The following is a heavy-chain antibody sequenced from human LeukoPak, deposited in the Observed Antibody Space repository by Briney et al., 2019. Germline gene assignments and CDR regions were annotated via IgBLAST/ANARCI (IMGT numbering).Heavy chain of an antibody. V-gene: IGHV3-7*03. CDR1: GCTFSSYW. Sequence: GGSLRLSCAASGCTFSSYWMSWVGQAPWKGLEWVAHIKQDGSEKYYVDSVKGRFTISRDNAKNSLYLQMNSLKAEDTGVSSCARNGFSRPDPFDYWGQGTLVTVSS. J-gene: IGHJ4*02. CDR2: IKQDGSEK. D-gene: IGHD2-8*01. CDR3: ARNGFSRPDPFDY.